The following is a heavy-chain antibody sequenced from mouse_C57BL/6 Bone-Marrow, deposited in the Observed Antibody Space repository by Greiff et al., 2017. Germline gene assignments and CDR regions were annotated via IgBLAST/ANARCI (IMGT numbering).Heavy chain of an antibody. V-gene: IGHV1-62-2*01. CDR1: GYIFTEYT. Sequence: VQLQQSGAELVKPGASVKLSCKASGYIFTEYTIHWVKQRSGQGLEWIGWFYPGSGSIKYNERFKDKATLTADKSSNTGYMELSRLTSEDSAVYFCARHERYYDYEVYFDYWGQGTTLTVSS. D-gene: IGHD2-4*01. CDR3: ARHERYYDYEVYFDY. J-gene: IGHJ2*01. CDR2: FYPGSGSI.